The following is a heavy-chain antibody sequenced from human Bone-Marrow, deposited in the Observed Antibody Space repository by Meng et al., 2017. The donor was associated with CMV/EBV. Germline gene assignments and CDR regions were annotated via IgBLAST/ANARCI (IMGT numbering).Heavy chain of an antibody. Sequence: SETLSLTCVVYGGSFSGYYSSWIRQPPGKVLGWMGEINHSGSTNYNPSLKSRVTISGDTSKNQFSLKLSTVTAADTAVYYCARGRRTYSSSPGVPYYFYGMDVWGQGTTVTVSS. CDR1: GGSFSGYY. CDR3: ARGRRTYSSSPGVPYYFYGMDV. D-gene: IGHD3-22*01. J-gene: IGHJ6*02. CDR2: INHSGST. V-gene: IGHV4-34*01.